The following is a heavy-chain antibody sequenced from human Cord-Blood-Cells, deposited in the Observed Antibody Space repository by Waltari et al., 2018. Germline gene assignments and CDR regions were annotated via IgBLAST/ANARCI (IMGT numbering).Heavy chain of an antibody. V-gene: IGHV1-3*01. CDR3: ARDLVVVVAATDLGGVGAFDI. D-gene: IGHD2-15*01. J-gene: IGHJ3*02. CDR1: GYTFTSYA. CDR2: INVGNGNT. Sequence: QVQLVQSGAEVKKPGASVKVSCKASGYTFTSYAMHWVRQAPGQRLEWMGWINVGNGNTKYSQKFQGRVTITRDTSASTAYMELSSLRSEDTAVYYCARDLVVVVAATDLGGVGAFDIWGQGTMVTVSS.